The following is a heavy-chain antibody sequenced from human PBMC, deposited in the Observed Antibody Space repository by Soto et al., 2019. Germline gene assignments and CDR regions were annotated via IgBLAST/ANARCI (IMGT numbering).Heavy chain of an antibody. V-gene: IGHV3-9*01. CDR3: AKDMVPIAAAGTSGGMDV. J-gene: IGHJ6*02. D-gene: IGHD6-13*01. Sequence: PGGSLRLSCAASGFTFDDYAMHWVRQAPGKGLEWVSGISWNSGSIGYADSVKGRFTISRDNAKNSLYLQMNSLRAEDTALYYCAKDMVPIAAAGTSGGMDVWGQGTTVTVSS. CDR2: ISWNSGSI. CDR1: GFTFDDYA.